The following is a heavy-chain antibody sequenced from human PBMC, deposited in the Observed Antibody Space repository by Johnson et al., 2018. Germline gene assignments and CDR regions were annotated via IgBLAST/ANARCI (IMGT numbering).Heavy chain of an antibody. D-gene: IGHD5-18*01. CDR2: IIPIFGTA. CDR3: ARGEGDIAMVTGDAFDI. J-gene: IGHJ3*02. Sequence: QVQLVESGAEVKKPGSSVKVSCKASGGTFSSYAINWVRQAPGQGLEWMGGIIPIFGTATYAQKFQGRVTITADESTSTACMELSSLRTEDTAVYYCARGEGDIAMVTGDAFDIWGQGTMVTVSS. V-gene: IGHV1-69*01. CDR1: GGTFSSYA.